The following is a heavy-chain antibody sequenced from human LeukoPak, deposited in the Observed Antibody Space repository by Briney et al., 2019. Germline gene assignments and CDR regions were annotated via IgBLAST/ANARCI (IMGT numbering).Heavy chain of an antibody. CDR2: INPDSGGT. CDR1: GYTFTDYY. D-gene: IGHD6-19*01. J-gene: IGHJ4*02. Sequence: ASAKVSCKASGYTFTDYYMHWVRQAPGQGLEWMGWINPDSGGTNYAQKFQGRVTMTRDTSISTAYMEPSRLTSDDTAVYYCARDSRVSTGWPYYCDYWGQGTLVTVSS. CDR3: ARDSRVSTGWPYYCDY. V-gene: IGHV1-2*02.